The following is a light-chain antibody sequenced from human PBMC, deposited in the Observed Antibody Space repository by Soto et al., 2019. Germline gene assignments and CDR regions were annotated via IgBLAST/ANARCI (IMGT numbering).Light chain of an antibody. CDR3: QQANSFPWT. CDR1: QSISNW. Sequence: DIQVTQSPSSVSASVGDRVTITCRASQSISNWFTWYQQRPGKAPKLLIYAASTLQSGVPSRFSGSGSGTDFTLTISSLQPEDFATYYCQQANSFPWTFGQGTKVEIK. CDR2: AAS. J-gene: IGKJ1*01. V-gene: IGKV1-12*01.